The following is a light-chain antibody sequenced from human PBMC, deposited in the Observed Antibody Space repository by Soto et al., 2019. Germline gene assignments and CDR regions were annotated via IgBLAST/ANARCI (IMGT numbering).Light chain of an antibody. CDR2: GAS. CDR3: QQYNNWPRT. J-gene: IGKJ1*01. CDR1: QSLANSF. V-gene: IGKV3D-15*01. Sequence: EFVLTQAPGSQSLAPGERPALPCRASQSLANSFIAWYQQKPGQAPRLLIYGASTRATGIPARFSGSGSGTEFTLTISSLQSEEFAVYYCQQYNNWPRTFRQGTKVDIK.